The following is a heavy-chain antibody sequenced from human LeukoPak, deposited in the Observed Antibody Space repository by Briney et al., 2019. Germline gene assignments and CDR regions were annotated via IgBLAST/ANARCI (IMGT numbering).Heavy chain of an antibody. V-gene: IGHV3-21*01. Sequence: PGGSLRLSCAASGFTFSGYNMNWVRQAPGKGLEWVSSISSSSSYIYYADSVKGRFTISRDNAKNSLYLQMNSLRAEDTAVYYCARVSDYGDYGIMYYFDYWGQGTLVTVSS. CDR2: ISSSSSYI. J-gene: IGHJ4*02. CDR3: ARVSDYGDYGIMYYFDY. D-gene: IGHD4-17*01. CDR1: GFTFSGYN.